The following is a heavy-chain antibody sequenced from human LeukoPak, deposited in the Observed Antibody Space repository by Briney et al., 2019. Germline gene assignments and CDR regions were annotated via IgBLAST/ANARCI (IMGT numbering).Heavy chain of an antibody. CDR2: IYYSGST. D-gene: IGHD4-17*01. CDR3: ARVTTVTTSFHFDY. Sequence: SETLSLTCTVSGGSISSGGYYWSWIRQPPGEGLEWIGYIYYSGSTYYHPSLKSRVTISLDTSKNQFSLKLSSVTAADTAVYYCARVTTVTTSFHFDYWGLGTLVTVSS. V-gene: IGHV4-30-4*01. J-gene: IGHJ4*02. CDR1: GGSISSGGYY.